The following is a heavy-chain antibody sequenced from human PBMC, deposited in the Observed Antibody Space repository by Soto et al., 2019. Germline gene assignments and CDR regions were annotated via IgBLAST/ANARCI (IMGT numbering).Heavy chain of an antibody. CDR2: IYYSGST. CDR3: ASLPGIAVAPIFDY. CDR1: GGSISGYF. J-gene: IGHJ4*02. Sequence: PSETLSLTCTVSGGSISGYFWSWIRRPPGKGLEWIGYIYYSGSTNYNPSLKSRVTISVDTSKNQFSLKLSSVTAADTAVYYCASLPGIAVAPIFDYWGQGTLVTVSS. D-gene: IGHD6-19*01. V-gene: IGHV4-59*01.